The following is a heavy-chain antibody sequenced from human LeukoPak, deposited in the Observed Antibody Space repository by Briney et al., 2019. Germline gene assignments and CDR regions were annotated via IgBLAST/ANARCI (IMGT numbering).Heavy chain of an antibody. CDR3: ARVASGSYYENWFDP. CDR2: ISSSSSYI. CDR1: GFTFSTYS. D-gene: IGHD1-26*01. Sequence: GGSLRLSCAASGFTFSTYSMNWVRQAPGKGLEWVSSISSSSSYIYYADSVKGRFTISRDNAKNSLYLQMNSLRAEDTAVYYCARVASGSYYENWFDPWGQGTLVTVSS. J-gene: IGHJ5*02. V-gene: IGHV3-21*01.